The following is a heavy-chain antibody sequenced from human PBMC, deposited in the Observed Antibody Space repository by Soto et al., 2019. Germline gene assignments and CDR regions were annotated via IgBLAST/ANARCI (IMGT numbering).Heavy chain of an antibody. V-gene: IGHV3-7*03. CDR1: AFTFSSYW. CDR2: IKQDGSEK. J-gene: IGHJ6*02. Sequence: DVRLVESGGGLVQPGGSLRLSCAASAFTFSSYWMSWVRQAPGKGLEWVASIKQDGSEKYYVDSVKGRFTISRDNAKNSLYLQMNSLRAEDTAVYYGASDGPFMSVAAPGYYDGMDVCGQGTTVTVSS. D-gene: IGHD6-19*01. CDR3: ASDGPFMSVAAPGYYDGMDV.